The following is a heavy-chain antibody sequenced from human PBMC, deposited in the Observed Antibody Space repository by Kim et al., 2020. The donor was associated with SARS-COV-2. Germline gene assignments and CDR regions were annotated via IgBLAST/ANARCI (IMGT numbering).Heavy chain of an antibody. J-gene: IGHJ4*02. Sequence: GGSLRLSCAASGFTFSSYAMSWVRQAPGKGLEWVSAISGSGGSTYYADSVKGRFTISRDNSKNTLYLQMNSLRAEDTAVYYCAKDLESSGWYGYFDYWGQGTLVTVSS. CDR2: ISGSGGST. CDR3: AKDLESSGWYGYFDY. V-gene: IGHV3-23*01. D-gene: IGHD6-19*01. CDR1: GFTFSSYA.